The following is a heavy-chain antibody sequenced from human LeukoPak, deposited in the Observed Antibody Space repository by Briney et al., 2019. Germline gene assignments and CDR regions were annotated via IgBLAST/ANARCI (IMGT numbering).Heavy chain of an antibody. CDR1: GYSFTSYW. J-gene: IGHJ4*02. V-gene: IGHV5-10-1*01. D-gene: IGHD2-2*01. CDR2: IDPSDSYT. Sequence: GESLRISCKGSGYSFTSYWISWVRQMPGKGLEWMGRIDPSDSYTNYSPSFQGHVTISADKSISTAYLQRSSLKASDTAMYYCARPVVPAANFDYWGQGTLVTVSS. CDR3: ARPVVPAANFDY.